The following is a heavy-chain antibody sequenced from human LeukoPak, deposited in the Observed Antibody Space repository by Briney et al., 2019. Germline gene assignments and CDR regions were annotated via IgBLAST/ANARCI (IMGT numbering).Heavy chain of an antibody. J-gene: IGHJ5*02. CDR3: ARRTYYDSSGYTIDP. Sequence: GESLKISCKGSGYNFATDWIGWVRQMPGKGLEWMGIIYPGDSDTRYSPSFQGQVTISADKSISTAYLQWSSLKASDTAMYYCARRTYYDSSGYTIDPWGQGTLVTVSS. CDR1: GYNFATDW. D-gene: IGHD3-22*01. V-gene: IGHV5-51*01. CDR2: IYPGDSDT.